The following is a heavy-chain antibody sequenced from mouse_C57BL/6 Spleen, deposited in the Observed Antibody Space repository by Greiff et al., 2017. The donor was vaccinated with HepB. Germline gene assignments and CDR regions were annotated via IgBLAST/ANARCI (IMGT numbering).Heavy chain of an antibody. Sequence: QVQLQQPGAELVRPGSSVKLSCKASGYTFTSYWMHWVKQRPIQGLEWIGNIDPSDSETHYNQKFKDKATLTVDKSSSTAYMQLSSLTSEDSAVYYCARDYGSSYGFAYRGQGTLVTVSA. V-gene: IGHV1-52*01. CDR2: IDPSDSET. J-gene: IGHJ3*01. CDR3: ARDYGSSYGFAY. CDR1: GYTFTSYW. D-gene: IGHD1-1*01.